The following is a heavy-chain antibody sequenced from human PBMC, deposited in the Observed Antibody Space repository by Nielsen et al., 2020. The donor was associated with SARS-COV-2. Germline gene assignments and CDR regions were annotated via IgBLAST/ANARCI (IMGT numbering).Heavy chain of an antibody. J-gene: IGHJ4*02. CDR1: GFTFDDYA. V-gene: IGHV3-9*01. CDR2: ISWNSGSI. D-gene: IGHD3-10*01. CDR3: AKDFGFGELLASLD. Sequence: SLKISCAASGFTFDDYAMHWVRQAPGKGLEWVSGISWNSGSIGYADSVKGRFTISRDNSKNTLYLQMNSLRAEDTAVYYCAKDFGFGELLASLDWGQGTLVTVSS.